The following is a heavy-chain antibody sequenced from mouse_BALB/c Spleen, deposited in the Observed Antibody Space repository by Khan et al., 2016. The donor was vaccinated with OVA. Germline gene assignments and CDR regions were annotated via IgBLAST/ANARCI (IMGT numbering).Heavy chain of an antibody. CDR3: ERPPYFSYTLDY. D-gene: IGHD2-10*01. CDR1: GYTFTNYG. J-gene: IGHJ4*01. CDR2: INTYTGEP. Sequence: QIQLVQSGPELKKPGETVKISCKASGYTFTNYGMNWVKQSPGKALKWMGWINTYTGEPTYADDFKGRFAFSLETSASTVYLQINNLTNEDTATYFCERPPYFSYTLDYWGQGTSVTVSS. V-gene: IGHV9-3-1*01.